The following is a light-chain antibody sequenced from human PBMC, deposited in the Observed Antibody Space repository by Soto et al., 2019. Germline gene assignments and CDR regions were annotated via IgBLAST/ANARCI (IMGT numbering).Light chain of an antibody. Sequence: PGERATLTCRASQSVSSNYLAWFQQRPGQAPRLLISGASSRATGIPDRFSGSGSGTDFTLTISRLEPEECAVDDGQQYGSSPRTGGQGTKVDIK. J-gene: IGKJ1*01. V-gene: IGKV3-20*01. CDR3: QQYGSSPRT. CDR2: GAS. CDR1: QSVSSNY.